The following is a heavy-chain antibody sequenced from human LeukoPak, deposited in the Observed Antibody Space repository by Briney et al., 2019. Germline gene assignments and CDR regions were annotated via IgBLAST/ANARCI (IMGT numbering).Heavy chain of an antibody. Sequence: SETLSLTCTVSGGSISSYYWSWIRQPPGKGLEWIGYIYFSGSTNYNPSLKSRVTISVDTSKNQFSLKLSSVTAADTAVYYCARGSDSSGQDYWGQGTLVTVSS. CDR1: GGSISSYY. D-gene: IGHD3-22*01. CDR3: ARGSDSSGQDY. J-gene: IGHJ4*02. V-gene: IGHV4-59*01. CDR2: IYFSGST.